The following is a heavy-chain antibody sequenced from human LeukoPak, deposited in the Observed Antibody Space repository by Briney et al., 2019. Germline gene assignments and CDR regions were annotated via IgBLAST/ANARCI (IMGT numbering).Heavy chain of an antibody. CDR2: KSKTDRGTT. V-gene: IGHV3-15*01. Sequence: KSKTDRGTTGYAAPVKGRFTISRDDSKNTLYLQMNSLKTEDTAVYYCTGPGEYSSSSVIDYWGQGTLVTVSS. D-gene: IGHD6-6*01. CDR3: TGPGEYSSSSVIDY. J-gene: IGHJ4*02.